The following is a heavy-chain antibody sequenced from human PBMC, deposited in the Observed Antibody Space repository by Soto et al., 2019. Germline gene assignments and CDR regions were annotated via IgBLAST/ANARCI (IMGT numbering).Heavy chain of an antibody. CDR2: ITGSGGST. CDR3: GKHLEHGWQLDPSANVDY. J-gene: IGHJ4*02. D-gene: IGHD1-1*01. CDR1: GFTFRTYA. V-gene: IGHV3-23*01. Sequence: DVQLLESGGGLVQPGGSLRLSCAVSGFTFRTYAMSWVRQAPGKGLEWVTGITGSGGSTYYADSVKGRFTISRDNSKNTLFLQMESLRAEDTATYYCGKHLEHGWQLDPSANVDYWGQGTRVTVSS.